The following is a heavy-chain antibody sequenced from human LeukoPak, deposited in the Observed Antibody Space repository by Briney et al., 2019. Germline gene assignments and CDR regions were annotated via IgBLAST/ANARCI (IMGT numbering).Heavy chain of an antibody. Sequence: ASVKVSCKASGYTFTGYYMHWVRQAPGQGLEWMGWINPNSGGTNYAQKFQGRVTMTRDTSISTAYMELSRLRSDDTAVYYCARTAGTYYYYMDVRGKGTTVTISS. D-gene: IGHD6-13*01. V-gene: IGHV1-2*02. CDR1: GYTFTGYY. J-gene: IGHJ6*03. CDR3: ARTAGTYYYYMDV. CDR2: INPNSGGT.